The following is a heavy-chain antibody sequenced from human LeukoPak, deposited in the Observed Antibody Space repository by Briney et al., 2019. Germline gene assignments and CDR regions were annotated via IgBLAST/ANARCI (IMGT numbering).Heavy chain of an antibody. V-gene: IGHV1-18*01. J-gene: IGHJ4*02. D-gene: IGHD1-26*01. CDR3: ASEGASTGSFDY. CDR1: GYTFSSYG. Sequence: ASVKVSCKASGYTFSSYGISWVRQAPGQGLEWMGRISAYNGDTRYSQKLQGRVTMTTETSTSTVYMELRSLRSDDTAVYYCASEGASTGSFDYWGQGTLVTVSS. CDR2: ISAYNGDT.